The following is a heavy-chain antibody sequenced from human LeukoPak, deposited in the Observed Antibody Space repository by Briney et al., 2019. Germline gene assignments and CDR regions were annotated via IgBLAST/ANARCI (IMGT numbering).Heavy chain of an antibody. D-gene: IGHD1-26*01. CDR2: IKQDGSEK. CDR3: ARRRYSGSSQHFDY. J-gene: IGHJ4*02. Sequence: GSLRLSCAASGFTFSSYWMSWVRQAPGKGLEWVTNIKQDGSEKYYVDSVKGRFTISRDNAKNSLYLQMNSLRAEDTAVYYCARRRYSGSSQHFDYWGQGTLVTVSS. CDR1: GFTFSSYW. V-gene: IGHV3-7*01.